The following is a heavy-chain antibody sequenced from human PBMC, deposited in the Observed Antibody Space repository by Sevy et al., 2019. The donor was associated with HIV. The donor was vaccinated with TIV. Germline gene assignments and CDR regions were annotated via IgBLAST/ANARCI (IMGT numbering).Heavy chain of an antibody. CDR2: IKNENEGVTT. D-gene: IGHD1-7*01. J-gene: IGHJ3*01. V-gene: IGHV3-15*01. Sequence: GGSLRLSCAASGFPFSDAWMNWVRQVPGKGLEWVGLIKNENEGVTTDYAAPVKVRSTISRDDSKNPLYLQMSSLKTEDTAIYYCTTDWCTGTTWVRAFDLWGQGTMVTVSS. CDR1: GFPFSDAW. CDR3: TTDWCTGTTWVRAFDL.